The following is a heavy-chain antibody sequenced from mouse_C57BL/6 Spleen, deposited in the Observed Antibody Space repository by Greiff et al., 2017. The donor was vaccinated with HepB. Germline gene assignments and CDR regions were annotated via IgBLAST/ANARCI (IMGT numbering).Heavy chain of an antibody. CDR3: ARGPGWYFDV. V-gene: IGHV5-17*01. J-gene: IGHJ1*03. CDR2: ISSGSSTI. CDR1: GFTFSDYG. Sequence: EVRLVESGGGLVKPGGSLKLSCAASGFTFSDYGMHWVRQAPEKGLEWVAYISSGSSTIYYADTVKGRFTISRDNAKNTLFLQMTSLRSEDTAMYYCARGPGWYFDVWGTGTTVTVSS.